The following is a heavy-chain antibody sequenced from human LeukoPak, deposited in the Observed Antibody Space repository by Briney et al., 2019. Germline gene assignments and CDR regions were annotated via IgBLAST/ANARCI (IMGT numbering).Heavy chain of an antibody. V-gene: IGHV3-33*01. CDR1: GFTFSSYG. J-gene: IGHJ3*02. Sequence: GKSLRLSCAASGFTFSSYGMHWVRQAPGKGLEWVAAIWFDGIRKYYADSVKGRITISRDNSKNTLYLQMNSLRAEDTAVYYCARDLEDSSPLGAFDMWGQGTMVTVSS. CDR3: ARDLEDSSPLGAFDM. CDR2: IWFDGIRK. D-gene: IGHD3-22*01.